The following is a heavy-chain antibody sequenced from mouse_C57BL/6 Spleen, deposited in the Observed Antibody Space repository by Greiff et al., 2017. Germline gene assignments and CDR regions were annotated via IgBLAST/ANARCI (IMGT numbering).Heavy chain of an antibody. D-gene: IGHD2-1*01. CDR3: TRRGYGNFYAMDY. CDR2: IDPSDSYT. J-gene: IGHJ4*01. V-gene: IGHV1-50*01. CDR1: GYTFTSYW. Sequence: QVQLQQPGAELVKPGASVKLSCKASGYTFTSYWMQWVKQRPGQGLEWIGEIDPSDSYTNFNQKFEGMATLTVDTSSSTAYMQLSSLTSDDSAVYYCTRRGYGNFYAMDYWGQGTSVTVSS.